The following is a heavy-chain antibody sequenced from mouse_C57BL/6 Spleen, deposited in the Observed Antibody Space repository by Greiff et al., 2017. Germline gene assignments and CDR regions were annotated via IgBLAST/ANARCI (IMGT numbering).Heavy chain of an antibody. CDR1: GYTFTSYW. D-gene: IGHD3-2*02. Sequence: VQLQQPGAELVMPGASVKLSCKASGYTFTSYWMHWVKQRPGQGLEWIGEIDPSDSYTNYNQKFKGKSTVTVDKSSSTAYMQRSSLTSEDSAVYYCARQLRLPYYFDYWGQGTTLTVSS. J-gene: IGHJ2*01. CDR3: ARQLRLPYYFDY. CDR2: IDPSDSYT. V-gene: IGHV1-69*01.